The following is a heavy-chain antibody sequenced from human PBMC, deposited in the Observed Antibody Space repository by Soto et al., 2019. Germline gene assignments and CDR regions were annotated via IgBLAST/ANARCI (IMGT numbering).Heavy chain of an antibody. CDR2: TYYRSKWYN. Sequence: SQTLSLTCDISGDSVSSNSAAWNWIRQSPSRGLEWLGRTYYRSKWYNDYAVSVKSRISVNPDTSKNQFSLQLSSVTPEDTAVYYCARAGIHSSSWIFDYWGQGALVTVSS. CDR1: GDSVSSNSAA. D-gene: IGHD6-13*01. J-gene: IGHJ4*02. CDR3: ARAGIHSSSWIFDY. V-gene: IGHV6-1*01.